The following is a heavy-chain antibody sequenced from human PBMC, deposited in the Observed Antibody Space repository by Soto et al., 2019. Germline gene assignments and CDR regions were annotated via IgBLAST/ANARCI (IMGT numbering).Heavy chain of an antibody. CDR2: INPNSGGT. CDR1: GYTFTGYC. CDR3: ARVEIATIIGWPTRQNWFDP. Sequence: ASVKVSCKASGYTFTGYCMHWVRQAPGQGLEWMGWINPNSGGTNYAQKFKGRVTMTRDTSISAAYMELGRLRSDDTAVYYCARVEIATIIGWPTRQNWFDPWGQGALVTVSS. J-gene: IGHJ5*02. V-gene: IGHV1-2*02. D-gene: IGHD2-21*01.